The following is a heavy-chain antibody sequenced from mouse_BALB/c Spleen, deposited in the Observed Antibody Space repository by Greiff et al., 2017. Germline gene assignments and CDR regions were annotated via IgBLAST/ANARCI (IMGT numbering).Heavy chain of an antibody. J-gene: IGHJ2*01. CDR2: IYPGSGST. CDR1: GYSFTSYW. Sequence: LQQPGSELVRPGASVKLSCKASGYSFTSYWMHWVKQRPGHGLEWIGNIYPGSGSTNYDEKFKSKATLTVDTSSSTAYMQLSSRTSEDSAVDYCTRGWLPRFDYWGQGTTLTVSS. V-gene: IGHV1S22*01. D-gene: IGHD2-2*01. CDR3: TRGWLPRFDY.